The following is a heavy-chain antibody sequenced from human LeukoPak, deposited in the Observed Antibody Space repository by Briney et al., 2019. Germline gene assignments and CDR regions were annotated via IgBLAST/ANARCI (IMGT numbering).Heavy chain of an antibody. J-gene: IGHJ4*02. CDR1: GGSISSSNW. CDR3: VKEGF. Sequence: SGTLSLTCAVSGGSISSSNWWSWVRQPPGKGLEWIASMYYIGSTYYNPSLQSRVTISQDTSKNQFSLKLDSVTAADTAVYYCVKEGFWGRGTLVTVSS. V-gene: IGHV4-4*02. CDR2: MYYIGST.